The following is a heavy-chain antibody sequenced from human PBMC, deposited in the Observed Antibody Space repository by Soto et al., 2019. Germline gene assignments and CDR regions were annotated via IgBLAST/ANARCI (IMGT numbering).Heavy chain of an antibody. J-gene: IGHJ4*02. V-gene: IGHV3-30*18. CDR2: ISYDGSNK. CDR1: GFTFSSYG. D-gene: IGHD5-18*01. CDR3: AKDPYSYGYIDY. Sequence: GGSLRLSCAASGFTFSSYGMHWVRQAPGKGLEWVAVISYDGSNKYYADSVKGRFTISRDNSKNTLYLQMNSLRAEDTAVYYCAKDPYSYGYIDYWGQGTLVTVSS.